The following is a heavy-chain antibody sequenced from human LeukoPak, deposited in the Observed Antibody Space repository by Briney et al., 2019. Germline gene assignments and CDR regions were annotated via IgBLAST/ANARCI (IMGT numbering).Heavy chain of an antibody. J-gene: IGHJ4*02. CDR2: IYYSGST. D-gene: IGHD5-24*01. CDR3: PHTRYGYNSLDY. CDR1: GGSISSSSYY. V-gene: IGHV4-39*01. Sequence: SETLSLTCTVSGGSISSSSYYWGWIRQPPGKGLEWIGSIYYSGSTYYNQSLKSRVTISVDTSKNQFSLKLSSVTAAVTFLYCRPHTRYGYNSLDYWGQGTLVTVSS.